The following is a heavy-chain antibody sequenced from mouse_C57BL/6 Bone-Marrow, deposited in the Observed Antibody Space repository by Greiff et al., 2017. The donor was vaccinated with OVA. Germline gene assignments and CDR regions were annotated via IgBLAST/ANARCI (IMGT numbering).Heavy chain of an antibody. V-gene: IGHV5-17*01. CDR1: GFTFSDYG. Sequence: EVMLVESGGGLVKPGGSLKLSCAASGFTFSDYGMHWVRQAPEKGLEWVAYISRGSSTIYYAETVKGRFTISRDNAKHTLFLQMTRLRSEDTAMYYCARINYWYFDVGGTGTTVTVSS. CDR2: ISRGSSTI. CDR3: ARINYWYFDV. J-gene: IGHJ1*03.